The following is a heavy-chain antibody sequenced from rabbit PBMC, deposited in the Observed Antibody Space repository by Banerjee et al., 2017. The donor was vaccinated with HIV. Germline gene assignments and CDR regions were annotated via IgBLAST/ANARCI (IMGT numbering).Heavy chain of an antibody. D-gene: IGHD4-1*01. V-gene: IGHV1S45*01. CDR3: ARDVAGFIGCNLNL. Sequence: QEQLEESGGDLVKPGASLKLTCTASGFSFSNKYVMCWVRQAPVKGLEWIACINTISCYTVYATWAKGRFTISSDNAQNTVDLQMNSLTAADTASFFCARDVAGFIGCNLNLWGPGTLVTVS. J-gene: IGHJ4*01. CDR1: GFSFSNKYV. CDR2: INTISCYT.